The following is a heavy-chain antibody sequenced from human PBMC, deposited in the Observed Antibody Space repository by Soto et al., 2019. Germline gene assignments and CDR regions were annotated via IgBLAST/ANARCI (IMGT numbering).Heavy chain of an antibody. D-gene: IGHD3-16*01. Sequence: ESGGGLLQPGMSLRLSCAASGFTFDDYAMYWVRQVPGKGLEWVSGISWNSGRIGYADSVKGRFTISRDNAKNSLYLQMNSLRPEDTALYYCTKARLWGGDGYNSYYYNAMDVWGQGTTVTVSS. J-gene: IGHJ6*02. CDR3: TKARLWGGDGYNSYYYNAMDV. V-gene: IGHV3-9*01. CDR1: GFTFDDYA. CDR2: ISWNSGRI.